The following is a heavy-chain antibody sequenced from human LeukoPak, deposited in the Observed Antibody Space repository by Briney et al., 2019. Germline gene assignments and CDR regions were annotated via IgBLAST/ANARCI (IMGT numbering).Heavy chain of an antibody. CDR1: GFTFSSYI. J-gene: IGHJ3*02. D-gene: IGHD3-10*01. Sequence: GGSLRLSCAASGFTFSSYIMNWVRQAPGKGLEWVSSISSSSNYIYYADSVKGRFTISRGNAKNSLYLQMNSQRAEDTAVYYCARSGNAFDIWGQGTMVTVSS. CDR3: ARSGNAFDI. CDR2: ISSSSNYI. V-gene: IGHV3-21*01.